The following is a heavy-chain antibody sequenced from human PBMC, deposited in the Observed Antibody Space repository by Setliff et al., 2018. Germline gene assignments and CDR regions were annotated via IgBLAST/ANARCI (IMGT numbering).Heavy chain of an antibody. Sequence: PGGSLRLSCAASGFTFSTYAMSWVRQAPGKGLEWFSTIYSGDRNTFYTDSVKGRFTISRDGSNNTLYLQMTSLRAEDTAVYYCAKPQVELRWGFESWGQGTPVTVSS. D-gene: IGHD1-7*01. CDR3: AKPQVELRWGFES. CDR1: GFTFSTYA. CDR2: IYSGDRNT. V-gene: IGHV3-23*03. J-gene: IGHJ4*02.